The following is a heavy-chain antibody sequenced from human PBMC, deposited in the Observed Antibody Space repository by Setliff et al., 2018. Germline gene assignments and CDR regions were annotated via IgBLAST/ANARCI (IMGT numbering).Heavy chain of an antibody. CDR3: AFSSLSLCSGGNSPNVFDV. CDR1: GYALNSYG. D-gene: IGHD2-15*01. Sequence: ASVKVSCKTAGYALNSYGLTWVRQAPGQGLEWMGWISPYNGHTNSAQKLQGRVTMTTDTSTNTAYMELRSLRSDDTAMYFCAFSSLSLCSGGNSPNVFDVWGQGTMVTVSS. J-gene: IGHJ3*01. V-gene: IGHV1-18*01. CDR2: ISPYNGHT.